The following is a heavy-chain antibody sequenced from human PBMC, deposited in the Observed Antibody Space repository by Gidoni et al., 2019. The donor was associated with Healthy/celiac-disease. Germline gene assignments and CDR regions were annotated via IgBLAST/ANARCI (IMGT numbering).Heavy chain of an antibody. CDR3: AKGRPGLWFGELPIDY. V-gene: IGHV3-9*01. D-gene: IGHD3-10*01. CDR1: GFTFDDYA. Sequence: EVQLVESGGGLVQPGRSLRLSCAASGFTFDDYAMHWVRQAPGKGLEWVSGISWNSGSIGYADSVKGRFTISRDNAKNSLYLQMNSLRAEDTALYYCAKGRPGLWFGELPIDYWGQGTLVTVSS. CDR2: ISWNSGSI. J-gene: IGHJ4*02.